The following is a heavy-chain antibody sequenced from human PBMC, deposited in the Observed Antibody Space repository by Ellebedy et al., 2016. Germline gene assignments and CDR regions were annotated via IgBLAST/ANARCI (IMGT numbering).Heavy chain of an antibody. CDR1: GFTFSSYS. Sequence: GESLKISCAASGFTFSSYSMNWVRQAPGKGLEWVSYISSSSSTIYYADSVKGRFTISRDNAKNTLYLQMNSLRAEDTAVYYCARELGYCSSTSCYVYYYYGMDVWGQGTTVTVSS. D-gene: IGHD2-2*01. J-gene: IGHJ6*02. CDR3: ARELGYCSSTSCYVYYYYGMDV. CDR2: ISSSSSTI. V-gene: IGHV3-48*04.